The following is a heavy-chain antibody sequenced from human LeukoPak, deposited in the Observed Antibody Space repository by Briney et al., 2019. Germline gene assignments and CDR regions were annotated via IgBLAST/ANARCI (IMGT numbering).Heavy chain of an antibody. J-gene: IGHJ3*02. V-gene: IGHV4-59*01. Sequence: SETLSLTCTVSGGSISSYYWSWIRQPPGKGLEWIGYIYYSGSTNYNPSLKSRVTISVDTSKNQFSLKLNSVTAADTAVYYCARGGAGGAFDIWGQGTMVTVSS. CDR3: ARGGAGGAFDI. CDR1: GGSISSYY. D-gene: IGHD1-14*01. CDR2: IYYSGST.